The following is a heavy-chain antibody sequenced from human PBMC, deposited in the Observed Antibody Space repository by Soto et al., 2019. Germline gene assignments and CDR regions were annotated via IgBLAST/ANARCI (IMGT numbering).Heavy chain of an antibody. Sequence: EVQLVESGGGLVQPGGSLRLSCSSSGFTFSSHSMNWVSQAPGKGLEWVACIDSSGNSIYYADSVKGRFAVSRDNANSSVFLQLNSLRDEDTAVYYCAMLQLVDWFFINIDLYRMDVWGQGTKVVVS. CDR1: GFTFSSHS. CDR3: AMLQLVDWFFINIDLYRMDV. V-gene: IGHV3-48*02. D-gene: IGHD6-13*01. CDR2: IDSSGNSI. J-gene: IGHJ6*02.